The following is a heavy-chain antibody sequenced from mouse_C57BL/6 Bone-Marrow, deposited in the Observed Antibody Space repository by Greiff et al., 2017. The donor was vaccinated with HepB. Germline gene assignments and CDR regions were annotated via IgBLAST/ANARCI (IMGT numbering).Heavy chain of an antibody. V-gene: IGHV5-16*01. Sequence: EVQRVESEGGLVQPGSSMKLSCTASGFTFSDYYMAWVRQVPEKGLEWVANINYDGSSTYYLDSLKSRFIISRDNAKNILYLQMSSLKSEDTATYYCASYSNDGYFDVWGTGTTVTVSS. CDR2: INYDGSST. J-gene: IGHJ1*03. CDR3: ASYSNDGYFDV. D-gene: IGHD2-12*01. CDR1: GFTFSDYY.